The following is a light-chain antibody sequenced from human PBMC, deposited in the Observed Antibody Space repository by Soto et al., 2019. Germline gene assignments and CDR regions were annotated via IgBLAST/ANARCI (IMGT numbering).Light chain of an antibody. J-gene: IGKJ4*01. CDR2: DAS. V-gene: IGKV3-20*01. CDR1: QIFTRNS. CDR3: QQYGSAPVT. Sequence: EIVLTQSQDTLFFLPGERATLSCRASQIFTRNSLAWYQQKRGQAPRLLIYDASSRATGIPDRFSGGGSGTDFTLTISRLEPEDFVVYYCQQYGSAPVTFGGGTKVEIK.